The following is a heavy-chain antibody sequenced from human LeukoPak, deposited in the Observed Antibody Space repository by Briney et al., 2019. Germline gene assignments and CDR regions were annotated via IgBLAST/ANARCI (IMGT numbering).Heavy chain of an antibody. CDR1: GFTFSSYG. CDR3: AREAELRYFDWLSYYFDY. CDR2: IWYDGSNK. J-gene: IGHJ4*02. Sequence: GGSLRLSCAASGFTFSSYGMHWVRQAPGKGLEWVAVIWYDGSNKYYADSVKGRFTISRDNSKNTLYLQMNSLRAEDTAVYYCAREAELRYFDWLSYYFDYWGQGTLVTVSS. D-gene: IGHD3-9*01. V-gene: IGHV3-33*01.